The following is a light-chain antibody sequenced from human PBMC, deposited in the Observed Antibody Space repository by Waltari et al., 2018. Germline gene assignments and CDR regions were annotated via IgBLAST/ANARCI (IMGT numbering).Light chain of an antibody. J-gene: IGKJ2*01. CDR1: QTLRHSDGKSY. CDR3: MQGIHLPRYT. Sequence: DMGMTQTPLPLSVPLGQPASISGKSIQTLRHSDGKSYLYWYLQKQDQSPQLLIYEVSSRFSGVPDRFSGSGSGTDFTLKISRVEAEDVWVYYCMQGIHLPRYTFGQGTKLEIK. CDR2: EVS. V-gene: IGKV2-29*02.